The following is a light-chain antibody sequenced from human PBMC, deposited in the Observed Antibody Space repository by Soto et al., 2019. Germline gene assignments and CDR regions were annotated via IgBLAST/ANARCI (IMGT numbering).Light chain of an antibody. CDR2: ASS. J-gene: IGKJ1*01. CDR1: QSISSY. V-gene: IGKV1-39*01. Sequence: DIQMTQPPSSLSASVDDSVIITCRASQSISSYLNWYQQKPGKAPRLLIYASSSLQSGFPSRFSGSGSGTDFTLTISSLQPEDFATYYCKQSYSTPPTFGQGTKVDIQ. CDR3: KQSYSTPPT.